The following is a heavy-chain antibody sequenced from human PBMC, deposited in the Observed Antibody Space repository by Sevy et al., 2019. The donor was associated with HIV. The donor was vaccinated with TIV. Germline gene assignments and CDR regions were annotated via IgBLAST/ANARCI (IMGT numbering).Heavy chain of an antibody. V-gene: IGHV4-39*01. CDR2: RFYSGGA. CDR1: GGSISSSRHY. D-gene: IGHD3-16*01. J-gene: IGHJ5*02. Sequence: SETLSLTCTVSGGSISSSRHYWGWIRQSPGKRVEWIGSRFYSGGAYYNPSLQSRVTISVDTSNNQFSLNVNSVTAAETAVYYCARHPLGNWFDLWGQGILVTVSS. CDR3: ARHPLGNWFDL.